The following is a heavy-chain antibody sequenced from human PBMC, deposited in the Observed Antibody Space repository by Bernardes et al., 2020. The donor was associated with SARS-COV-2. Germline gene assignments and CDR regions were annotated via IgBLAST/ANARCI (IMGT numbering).Heavy chain of an antibody. CDR3: ARLPLLWNLAAEGLDY. D-gene: IGHD6-13*01. V-gene: IGHV1-18*01. CDR1: GYTFTTYG. J-gene: IGHJ4*02. CDR2: ISTYNGDT. Sequence: ASVKVSCKASGYTFTTYGISWVRQAPGQGLEWVGWISTYNGDTNYAQKLQGRVTMTTDTSTNTGYLELRSLRSDDTAVYYCARLPLLWNLAAEGLDYWGQGTLVTVSS.